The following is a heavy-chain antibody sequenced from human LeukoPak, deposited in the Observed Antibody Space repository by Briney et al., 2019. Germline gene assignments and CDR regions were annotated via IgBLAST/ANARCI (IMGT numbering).Heavy chain of an antibody. V-gene: IGHV4-39*07. D-gene: IGHD6-13*01. CDR2: IFYSGTT. J-gene: IGHJ5*02. Sequence: SETLSLTCTVSGGSIITTDYYWGWIRQPPGKGLEWIGSIFYSGTTYYKSSLKGRVTISVDTPKNQFSLRLSSVTAADTAVYYCASQHLAQRWFDPWGQGTLVTASS. CDR3: ASQHLAQRWFDP. CDR1: GGSIITTDYY.